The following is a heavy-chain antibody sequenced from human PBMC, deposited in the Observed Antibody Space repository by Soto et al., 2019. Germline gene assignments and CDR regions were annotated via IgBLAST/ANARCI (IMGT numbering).Heavy chain of an antibody. CDR3: ARFRPQGSSSWSAGGYYFDY. CDR1: GGTFSSYA. CDR2: IIPIFGTA. D-gene: IGHD6-13*01. Sequence: SVKVSCKASGGTFSSYAISWVRQAPGQGLEWMGGIIPIFGTANYAQKFQGRVTITADESTSTAYMELSSLRSEDTAVYYCARFRPQGSSSWSAGGYYFDYWGQGTLVTVSS. V-gene: IGHV1-69*13. J-gene: IGHJ4*02.